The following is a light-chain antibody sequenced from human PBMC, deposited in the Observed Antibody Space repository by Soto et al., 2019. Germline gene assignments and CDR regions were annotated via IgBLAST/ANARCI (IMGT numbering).Light chain of an antibody. J-gene: IGKJ1*01. CDR2: GAS. Sequence: EIVLTQSPGTLSLSPGERATLYCRASQSVTSNYLAWYQRKPGQAPRLLIYGASSRATGIPDRFSGSGSGTDFTLTITSLDPEDFAVYYCQQYNNWPRAFGQGAKVEIK. V-gene: IGKV3-20*01. CDR3: QQYNNWPRA. CDR1: QSVTSNY.